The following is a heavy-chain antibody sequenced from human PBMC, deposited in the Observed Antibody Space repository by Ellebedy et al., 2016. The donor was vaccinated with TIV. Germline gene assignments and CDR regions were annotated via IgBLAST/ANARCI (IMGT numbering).Heavy chain of an antibody. Sequence: ESLKISCTVSGGSISSSSYYWGWIRQPPGKGLEWIGSIYFSGSTYYNPSLKSRVTTSVETSKNRFSLKLSSVTAADTAVYYCARQHDPKYNNYMDVWGKGTTVTVSS. J-gene: IGHJ6*03. CDR2: IYFSGST. V-gene: IGHV4-39*01. CDR1: GGSISSSSYY. CDR3: ARQHDPKYNNYMDV.